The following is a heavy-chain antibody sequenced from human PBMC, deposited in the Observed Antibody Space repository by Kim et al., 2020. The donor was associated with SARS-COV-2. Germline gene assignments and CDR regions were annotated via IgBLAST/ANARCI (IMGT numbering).Heavy chain of an antibody. D-gene: IGHD6-19*01. CDR2: GRK. Sequence: GRKYYADSVKGRFTSSRDNSKNTLYLQMSSLRAEDTAVYYCVTAGKVLVSWGQGTLVTVSS. CDR3: VTAGKVLVS. V-gene: IGHV3-64D*06. J-gene: IGHJ5*02.